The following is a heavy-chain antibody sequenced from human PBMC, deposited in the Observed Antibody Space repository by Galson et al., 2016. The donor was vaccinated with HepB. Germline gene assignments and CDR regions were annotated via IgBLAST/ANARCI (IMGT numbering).Heavy chain of an antibody. V-gene: IGHV5-10-1*01. CDR3: ARQYNDFLPGYSVLPMYFDY. CDR2: IDPINSYI. J-gene: IGHJ4*02. Sequence: QSGAEVKKPGESLRISCKGSGYSFTNYWISWVRQMPGKGLEWMGRIDPINSYIDYSPSFQGHVTVSVDKSISTAYLQWSSLKASDTAIYYCARQYNDFLPGYSVLPMYFDYWGQGTLVTVSS. CDR1: GYSFTNYW. D-gene: IGHD3-9*01.